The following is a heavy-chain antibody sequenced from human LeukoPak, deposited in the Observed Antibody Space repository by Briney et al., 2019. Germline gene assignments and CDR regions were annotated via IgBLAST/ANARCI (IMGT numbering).Heavy chain of an antibody. J-gene: IGHJ1*01. CDR2: IKSKTDGGKT. V-gene: IGHV3-15*05. D-gene: IGHD1-26*01. Sequence: GGSLRLSCAASGFTFSNAWMRWIRQAPGKGLEWVGRIKSKTDGGKTDYAAPVKGRFTISRDDSKNTLYLQMNSLKTEDTAVYYCTTALRWEFVDVDRWCQRTLVTVSS. CDR3: TTALRWEFVDVDR. CDR1: GFTFSNAW.